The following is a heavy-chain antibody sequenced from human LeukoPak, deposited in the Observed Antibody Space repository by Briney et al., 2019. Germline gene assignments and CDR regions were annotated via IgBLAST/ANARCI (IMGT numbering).Heavy chain of an antibody. Sequence: GGSLRLSRAASGFTFSNYWMTWVRQAPGKGLEWVANIKQDGSEKYYVDSVKGRFTISRDDAKNSLYLQMNSLRAEDTAVYYCARGHRGFSYWGQGTQVTASS. CDR1: GFTFSNYW. D-gene: IGHD3-10*01. CDR3: ARGHRGFSY. J-gene: IGHJ4*02. CDR2: IKQDGSEK. V-gene: IGHV3-7*01.